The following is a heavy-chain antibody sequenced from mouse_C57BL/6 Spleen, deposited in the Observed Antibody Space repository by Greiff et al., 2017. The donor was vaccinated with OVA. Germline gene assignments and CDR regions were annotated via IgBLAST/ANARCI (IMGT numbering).Heavy chain of an antibody. CDR3: ARKSYYSNYFDY. CDR1: GYTFTSYW. Sequence: QVQLQQPGAELVKPGASVKMSCKASGYTFTSYWITWVKQRPGQGLEWIGDIYPGSGSTNYNEKFKSKATLTVDTSSSTAYMQLSSLTSEDSAVYYGARKSYYSNYFDYWGQGTTLTVSS. V-gene: IGHV1-55*01. D-gene: IGHD2-5*01. J-gene: IGHJ2*01. CDR2: IYPGSGST.